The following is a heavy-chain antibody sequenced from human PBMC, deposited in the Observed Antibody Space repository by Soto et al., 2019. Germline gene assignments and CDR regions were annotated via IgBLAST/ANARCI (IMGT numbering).Heavy chain of an antibody. Sequence: QVQLVESGGGVVQPGRSLRLSCAASAFTFSSYGMHWFRQAPGKGLEWVAVISYDGSNKYYTESVKGRFTISRDNAKNTLYLQMTSLRAEDTAVYFCAKETTLYSSSWYLSGMDVWGQGTTVTVSS. J-gene: IGHJ6*02. CDR3: AKETTLYSSSWYLSGMDV. D-gene: IGHD6-13*01. CDR2: ISYDGSNK. CDR1: AFTFSSYG. V-gene: IGHV3-30*18.